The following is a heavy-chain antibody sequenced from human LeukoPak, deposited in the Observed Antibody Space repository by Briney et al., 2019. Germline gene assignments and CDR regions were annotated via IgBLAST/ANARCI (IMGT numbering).Heavy chain of an antibody. CDR2: ISSSSSTI. Sequence: GGSLGLSCAASGFTFSSYSMNWVRQAPGKGLEWVSYISSSSSTIYYADSVKGRFTISRDNAKNSLYLQMNSLRAEDTAVYYCAREGYGGTDYWGQGTLVTVSS. J-gene: IGHJ4*02. D-gene: IGHD4-23*01. V-gene: IGHV3-48*01. CDR1: GFTFSSYS. CDR3: AREGYGGTDY.